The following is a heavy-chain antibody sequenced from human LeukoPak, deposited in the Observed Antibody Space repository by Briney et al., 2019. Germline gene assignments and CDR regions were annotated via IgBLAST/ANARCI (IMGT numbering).Heavy chain of an antibody. V-gene: IGHV1-24*01. J-gene: IGHJ3*02. CDR1: GYTLTELS. CDR2: FDPEDGET. Sequence: GASVKVSCKVSGYTLTELSMHWVRQAPGKGLEWMGGFDPEDGETIYAQKFQGRVTMTEDTSTDTAYMELSSLRSEDTAVYYCATDTPDIVVVVAATRAFDIWGQGTMVTASS. D-gene: IGHD2-15*01. CDR3: ATDTPDIVVVVAATRAFDI.